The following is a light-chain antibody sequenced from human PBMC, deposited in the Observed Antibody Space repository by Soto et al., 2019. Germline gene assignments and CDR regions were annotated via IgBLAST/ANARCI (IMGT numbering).Light chain of an antibody. J-gene: IGKJ5*01. CDR3: QQYSDVPRA. Sequence: DIVLTQSPGTLSLSPGGRAILSCRASQTVNNNYLPWCLQKPGQAPRLLIYGASRRATGIPDRFSGSASGTDFTHPISRLESEDLAVYFCQQYSDVPRAFGQGTRLEIK. V-gene: IGKV3-20*01. CDR2: GAS. CDR1: QTVNNNY.